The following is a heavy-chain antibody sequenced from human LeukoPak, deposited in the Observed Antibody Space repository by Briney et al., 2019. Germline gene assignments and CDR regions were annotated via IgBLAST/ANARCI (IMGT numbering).Heavy chain of an antibody. V-gene: IGHV3-30*03. D-gene: IGHD6-6*01. CDR1: GFTFSSYG. J-gene: IGHJ6*03. Sequence: SGRSLRLSCAASGFTFSSYGMHWVRQAPGKGLEWVAVISYDGSNKYYADSVKGRFTISRDNAKNSLYLQMNSLRAEDTAVYYCARVPPIAARPPTAYYYYMDVWGKGTTVTVSS. CDR2: ISYDGSNK. CDR3: ARVPPIAARPPTAYYYYMDV.